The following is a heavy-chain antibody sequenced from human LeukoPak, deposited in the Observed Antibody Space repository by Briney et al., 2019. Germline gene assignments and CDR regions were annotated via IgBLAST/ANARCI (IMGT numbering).Heavy chain of an antibody. V-gene: IGHV4-59*01. Sequence: PSETLSPTCTVSGGSISSYYWSWIRQPPGKGLEWIGYIYYSGSTNYNPSLKSRVTISVDTSKNQFSLKLSSVTAADTAVYYCAQTSGYGTNFDYWGQGTLVTVSS. CDR1: GGSISSYY. J-gene: IGHJ4*02. CDR3: AQTSGYGTNFDY. CDR2: IYYSGST. D-gene: IGHD3-22*01.